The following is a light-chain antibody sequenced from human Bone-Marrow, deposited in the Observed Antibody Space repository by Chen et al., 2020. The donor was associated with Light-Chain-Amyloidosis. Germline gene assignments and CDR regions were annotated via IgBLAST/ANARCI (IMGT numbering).Light chain of an antibody. CDR2: VNQDGTH. J-gene: IGLJ2*01. CDR3: QTWGCGFHVL. V-gene: IGLV4-69*01. CDR1: SGHRTYP. Sequence: QLVLTQSPSASASLGASVKLTCILSSGHRTYPIAWHQRQPGKGPRYLMLVNQDGTHTKGDGIPDRFSGSSSGAERYLTISSLRSEDEADYYCQTWGCGFHVLFGGGTRLSVL.